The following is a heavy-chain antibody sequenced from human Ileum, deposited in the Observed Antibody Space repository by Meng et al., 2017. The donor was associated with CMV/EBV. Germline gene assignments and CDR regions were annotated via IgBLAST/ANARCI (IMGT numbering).Heavy chain of an antibody. D-gene: IGHD2-2*01. CDR3: ARESRESECSSTGCYLAPYFDY. J-gene: IGHJ4*02. Sequence: GESLKISCAASGFTFSSYWMSWVRQAPGKGLEWVANIKQDGSEKYYVDSVKGRFTISRDNAKNSLYLQMNSLRAEDTAVYYCARESRESECSSTGCYLAPYFDYWGQGTLVTVSS. V-gene: IGHV3-7*01. CDR2: IKQDGSEK. CDR1: GFTFSSYW.